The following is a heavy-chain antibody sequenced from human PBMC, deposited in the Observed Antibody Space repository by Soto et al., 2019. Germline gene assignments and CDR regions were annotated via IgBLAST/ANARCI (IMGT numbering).Heavy chain of an antibody. CDR2: ISAYNGNT. V-gene: IGHV1-18*01. CDR1: GYTFTSYG. Sequence: VASVKVSCKASGYTFTSYGISWVRQAPGQGLEWMGWISAYNGNTNYAQKLQGRVTMTTDTSTSTAYMELRSLRSDDTAVYYCAREIIEQQLVLSPPHWYFDLWG. CDR3: AREIIEQQLVLSPPHWYFDL. J-gene: IGHJ2*01. D-gene: IGHD6-13*01.